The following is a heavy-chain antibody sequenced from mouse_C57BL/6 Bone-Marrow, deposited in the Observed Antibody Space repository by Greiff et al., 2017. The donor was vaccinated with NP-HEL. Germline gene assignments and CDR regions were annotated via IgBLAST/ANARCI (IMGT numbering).Heavy chain of an antibody. Sequence: EVKLEESGGGLVKPGGSLKLSCAASGFTFSSYAMSWVRQTPEKRLEWVATISDGGSYTYYPDNVQGRFTISRDNAKNNLYLQMSHLKSEDTAMYYCARDDYGSRGWYFDVWGTGTTVTVSS. J-gene: IGHJ1*03. CDR2: ISDGGSYT. D-gene: IGHD1-1*01. CDR3: ARDDYGSRGWYFDV. CDR1: GFTFSSYA. V-gene: IGHV5-4*01.